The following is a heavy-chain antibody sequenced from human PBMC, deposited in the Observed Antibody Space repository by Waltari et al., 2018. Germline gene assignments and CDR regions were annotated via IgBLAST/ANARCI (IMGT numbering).Heavy chain of an antibody. CDR2: ISSSSSYI. CDR3: AYGSGSYYKFDY. J-gene: IGHJ4*02. CDR1: GFTFSRYS. D-gene: IGHD3-10*01. Sequence: EVQLVESGGGLVKPGGSLRLSCAASGFTFSRYSMNWVRQAPGKGLEWVSSISSSSSYIYYADSVKGRFTVSRDNAKNSLYLQMNSLRAEDTAVYYCAYGSGSYYKFDYWGQGTLVTVSS. V-gene: IGHV3-21*03.